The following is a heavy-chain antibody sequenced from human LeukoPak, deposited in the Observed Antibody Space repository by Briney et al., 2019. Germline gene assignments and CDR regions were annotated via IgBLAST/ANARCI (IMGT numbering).Heavy chain of an antibody. D-gene: IGHD6-19*01. Sequence: GGSLRLSCAASGFTFSSYGMHWVRQAPGKGLEWVAFIRSDGSNIYYADSVKGRFTISRDNSKNTLYLQMNSLRAEDTAVYYCAKGKGIAVAGSFDYWGQGTLVTVSS. V-gene: IGHV3-30*02. CDR3: AKGKGIAVAGSFDY. J-gene: IGHJ4*02. CDR2: IRSDGSNI. CDR1: GFTFSSYG.